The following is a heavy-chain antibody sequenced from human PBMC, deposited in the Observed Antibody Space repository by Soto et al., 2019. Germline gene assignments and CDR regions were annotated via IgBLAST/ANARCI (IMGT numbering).Heavy chain of an antibody. J-gene: IGHJ3*01. D-gene: IGHD3-22*01. CDR2: IFWDDDK. V-gene: IGHV2-5*02. CDR3: AHRRGPVCSAYYDTFDV. CDR1: GFSLSHSGMG. Sequence: SGPTLVNPTQTLTLTCTFSGFSLSHSGMGVAWIRQPPGKALEWLTLIFWDDDKRYSPSLRSRLTITKDTSKNHVVLTMTNMDPVDTATYYCAHRRGPVCSAYYDTFDVWGQGTMVTVSS.